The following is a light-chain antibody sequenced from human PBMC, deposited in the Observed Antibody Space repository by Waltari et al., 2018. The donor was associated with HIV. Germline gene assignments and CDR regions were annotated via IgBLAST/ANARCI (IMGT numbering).Light chain of an antibody. Sequence: QSVLTQPPSASGTPGQRVTISCSGSSSNIGRNYVYWYQQFPGTAPKLLIYRHKQRPSGVPDRFAGSKSGTSASLAISGLRSEDEADYYCAAWEDSLSAWVFGGGTKLTVL. V-gene: IGLV1-47*01. J-gene: IGLJ3*02. CDR1: SSNIGRNY. CDR3: AAWEDSLSAWV. CDR2: RHK.